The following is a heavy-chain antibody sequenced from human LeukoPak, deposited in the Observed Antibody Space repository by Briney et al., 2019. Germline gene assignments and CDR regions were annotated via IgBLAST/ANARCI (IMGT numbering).Heavy chain of an antibody. CDR2: ISGSGGST. V-gene: IGHV3-23*01. CDR3: AKYGRSRIQLLRRYWYFDL. Sequence: GGSLRLSRAASGFTFSSYAMSWVRQAPGKGLEWVSAISGSGGSTYYADSVKGRFTISRDNSKNTLYLQMNSLRAEDTAVYYCAKYGRSRIQLLRRYWYFDLWGRGTLVTVSS. CDR1: GFTFSSYA. D-gene: IGHD5-18*01. J-gene: IGHJ2*01.